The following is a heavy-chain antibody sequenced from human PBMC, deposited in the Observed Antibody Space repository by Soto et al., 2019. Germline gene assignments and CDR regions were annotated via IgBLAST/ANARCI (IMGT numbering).Heavy chain of an antibody. CDR3: ASVVIRSFDY. CDR1: GGSISSSSYY. J-gene: IGHJ4*02. V-gene: IGHV4-39*01. CDR2: IYYSGST. Sequence: SETLSLTCTVSGGSISSSSYYWGWIRQPPGKGLEWIGSIYYSGSTYYNPSLKSRVTISVDTSKNQFSLKLSSVTAADTAVYYCASVVIRSFDYWGQGTLVTVSS. D-gene: IGHD3-22*01.